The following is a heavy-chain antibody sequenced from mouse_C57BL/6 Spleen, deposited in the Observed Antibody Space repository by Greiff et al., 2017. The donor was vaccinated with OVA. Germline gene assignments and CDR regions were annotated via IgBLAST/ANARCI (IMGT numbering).Heavy chain of an antibody. CDR3: ARAPPVDYGSSPGWFAY. J-gene: IGHJ3*01. CDR1: GYTFTSYG. D-gene: IGHD1-1*01. Sequence: EVQLQQSGAELVRPGSSVKMSCKTSGYTFTSYGINWVKQRPGQGLEWIGYIYIGNGYTEYNEKFKGKATLTSDTSSSTAYMQLSSLTSEDSAIYFCARAPPVDYGSSPGWFAYWGQGTLVTVSA. CDR2: IYIGNGYT. V-gene: IGHV1-58*01.